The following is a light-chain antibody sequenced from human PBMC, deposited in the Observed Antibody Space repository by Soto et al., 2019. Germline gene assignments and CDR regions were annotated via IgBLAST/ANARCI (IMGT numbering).Light chain of an antibody. Sequence: DILLTQSPSSLSSSAGDKATITCRASQNVINYLNWYQQKPGTPPNLLIYEASNWPSDVPARFSGSGSGTDFSLTISRLQHEDFASYYCQQSYSLPRTFGQGTKV. CDR3: QQSYSLPRT. CDR2: EAS. V-gene: IGKV1-39*01. CDR1: QNVINY. J-gene: IGKJ1*01.